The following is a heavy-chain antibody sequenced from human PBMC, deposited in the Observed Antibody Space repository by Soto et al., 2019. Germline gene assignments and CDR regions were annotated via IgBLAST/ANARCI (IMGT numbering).Heavy chain of an antibody. Sequence: QVQLVQSGAEVKKPGASVKVSCKASGYTFTSYDINWVRQATGQGLEWLGWMNPNSGNTGYAQKFQGRVTMTRNTSISTAYMELSILRSEDTAVYYRQVSGYCSSTSCPVACYYYYIDVWGKGTTVTVSS. J-gene: IGHJ6*03. CDR1: GYTFTSYD. V-gene: IGHV1-8*01. D-gene: IGHD2-2*03. CDR3: QVSGYCSSTSCPVACYYYYIDV. CDR2: MNPNSGNT.